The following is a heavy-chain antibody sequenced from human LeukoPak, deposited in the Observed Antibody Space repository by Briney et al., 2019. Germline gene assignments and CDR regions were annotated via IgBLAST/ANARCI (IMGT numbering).Heavy chain of an antibody. V-gene: IGHV3-74*01. D-gene: IGHD3-10*01. CDR1: GFTFSSYW. CDR2: INTDGSST. J-gene: IGHJ5*02. Sequence: GGSLRLSCAASGFTFSSYWMHWVRQAPGKGLVWVSRINTDGSSTSYADSVKGRFTISRDNAKNTLYLQMNSLRPEDTAVYYCAKDGARWFGELGPDWFDPWGQGALVTVSS. CDR3: AKDGARWFGELGPDWFDP.